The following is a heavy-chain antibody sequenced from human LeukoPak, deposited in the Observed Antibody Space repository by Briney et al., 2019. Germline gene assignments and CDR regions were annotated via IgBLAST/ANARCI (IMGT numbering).Heavy chain of an antibody. CDR2: IYYSGST. CDR3: ARASTIFRTFDY. D-gene: IGHD3-9*01. CDR1: GGSISSGDYY. Sequence: SETLSLTCTVSGGSISSGDYYWSWIRQPPGKGLEWIGYIYYSGSTYYNPSLKSRVTISVDTSENQFSLNLSSVTAADTAVYYCARASTIFRTFDYWGQGILVTVSS. V-gene: IGHV4-30-4*01. J-gene: IGHJ4*02.